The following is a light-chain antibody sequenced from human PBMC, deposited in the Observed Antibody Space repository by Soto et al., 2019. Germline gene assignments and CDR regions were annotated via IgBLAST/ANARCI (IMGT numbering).Light chain of an antibody. Sequence: DIQMTQSPSTLSASVGDRVTITCRASQSINTWLAWYQQQAGKAPKLLIYDASSLESGVPSRFSGSGSGTEFTLTISSLQPDDFVTYYCQQYNSYFTFGPGTKVDIK. CDR3: QQYNSYFT. CDR2: DAS. J-gene: IGKJ3*01. V-gene: IGKV1-5*01. CDR1: QSINTW.